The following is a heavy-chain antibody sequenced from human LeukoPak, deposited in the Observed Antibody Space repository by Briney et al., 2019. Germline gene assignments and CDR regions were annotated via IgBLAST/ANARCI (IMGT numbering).Heavy chain of an antibody. CDR1: GYTFTGYY. J-gene: IGHJ6*03. CDR3: ARAHTTNYYDSRNYYYYYYMDV. D-gene: IGHD3-22*01. Sequence: ASVKVSCKASGYTFTGYYMHWVRQAPGQGLEWMGWINPNSGGTNYAQKFQGRVTMTRDTSISTAYIELSRLRSDDTAVYYCARAHTTNYYDSRNYYYYYYMDVWGKGTTVTVSS. V-gene: IGHV1-2*02. CDR2: INPNSGGT.